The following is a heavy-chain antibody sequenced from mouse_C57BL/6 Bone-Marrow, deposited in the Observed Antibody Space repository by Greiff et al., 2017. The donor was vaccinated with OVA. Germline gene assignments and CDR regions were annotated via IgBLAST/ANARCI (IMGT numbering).Heavy chain of an antibody. D-gene: IGHD2-4*01. CDR1: GFTFSNYW. CDR3: TYEYDGYYFDY. Sequence: EVKLEESGGGLVQPGGSMKLSCVASGFTFSNYWMNWVRQSPEKGLEWVAQIRLKSDNYATHYAESVKGRFTISRDDSKSSVYLQMNNLRAEDTGIYYCTYEYDGYYFDYWGQGTTLTVSS. CDR2: IRLKSDNYAT. V-gene: IGHV6-3*01. J-gene: IGHJ2*01.